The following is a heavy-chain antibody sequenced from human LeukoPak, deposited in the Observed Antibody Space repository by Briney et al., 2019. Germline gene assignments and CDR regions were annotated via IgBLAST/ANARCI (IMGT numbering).Heavy chain of an antibody. J-gene: IGHJ6*02. CDR2: ISSRSHYI. CDR3: SGLYNYGMDV. V-gene: IGHV3-21*01. Sequence: PGGSLRLSCAASGFTFSTYSMNWVRQAPGKGLEWVSSISSRSHYIYYADPVKGRFTISRDNAKNSLYLQMNSLRAEDTAVYYCSGLYNYGMDVWGQGTTVTVSS. CDR1: GFTFSTYS.